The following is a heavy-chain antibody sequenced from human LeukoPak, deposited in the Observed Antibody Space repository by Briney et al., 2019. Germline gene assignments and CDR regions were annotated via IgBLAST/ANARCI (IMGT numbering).Heavy chain of an antibody. CDR3: ARGDLLRLGEL. J-gene: IGHJ4*02. Sequence: GGSLRLSCAASGFTFSSYAMYWVRQAPGKGLEWVAVISYDGSNKYYADSVKGRFTISRDNSKNTLYLQMNSLRAEDTAVYYCARGDLLRLGELWGQGTLVTVSS. V-gene: IGHV3-30-3*01. CDR2: ISYDGSNK. CDR1: GFTFSSYA. D-gene: IGHD3-16*01.